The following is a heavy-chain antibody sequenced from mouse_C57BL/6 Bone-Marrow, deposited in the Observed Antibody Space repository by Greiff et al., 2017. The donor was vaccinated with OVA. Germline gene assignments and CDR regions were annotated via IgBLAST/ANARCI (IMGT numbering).Heavy chain of an antibody. D-gene: IGHD1-2*01. CDR2: ISSGGDYI. CDR1: GFTFSSYA. Sequence: EVKLMESGEGLVKPGGSLKLSCAASGFTFSSYAMSWVRQTPEKRLEWVAYISSGGDYIYYADTVKGRFTISRDNARNTLYLQMSSLKSEDTAMYYCTRDHYYVIDYWGQGTTLTVSS. V-gene: IGHV5-9-1*02. J-gene: IGHJ2*01. CDR3: TRDHYYVIDY.